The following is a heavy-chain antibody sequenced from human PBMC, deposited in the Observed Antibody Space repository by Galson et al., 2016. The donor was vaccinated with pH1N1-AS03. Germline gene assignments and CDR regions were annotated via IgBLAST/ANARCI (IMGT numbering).Heavy chain of an antibody. Sequence: PALVKPTQTLKLTCTVSGFSLSTGGMRVSWIRQPPGKALEWLGRIDWDDGTFYSTSLKTRLTISKDTAKNQVVLKMTNMDPVDTGTYYCARTLNYNTGLDVWGPGATVTVSS. J-gene: IGHJ6*02. CDR1: GFSLSTGGMR. D-gene: IGHD5-24*01. CDR2: IDWDDGT. V-gene: IGHV2-70*04. CDR3: ARTLNYNTGLDV.